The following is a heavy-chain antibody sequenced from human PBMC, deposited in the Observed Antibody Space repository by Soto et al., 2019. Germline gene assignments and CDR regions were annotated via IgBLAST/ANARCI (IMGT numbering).Heavy chain of an antibody. CDR1: GGSVSSYY. V-gene: IGHV4-59*02. J-gene: IGHJ5*02. D-gene: IGHD2-2*01. CDR3: ARVPDR. Sequence: SETLSLTCTVSGGSVSSYYWSWIRQPPGKGLEWIGYFYYSGSTYYNPSLKSRVTISVDTSKNQFSLKLSSVTAADTAVYYCARVPDRWGQGTLVTVSS. CDR2: FYYSGST.